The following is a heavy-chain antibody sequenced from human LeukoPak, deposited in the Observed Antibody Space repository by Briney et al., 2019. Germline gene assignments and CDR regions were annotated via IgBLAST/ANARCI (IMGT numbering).Heavy chain of an antibody. J-gene: IGHJ4*02. D-gene: IGHD7-27*01. CDR1: GFTFSSHA. CDR3: ARVHNWGSEYYFDY. V-gene: IGHV3-23*01. Sequence: GGSLRLSCAAFGFTFSSHAMSWVRQAPGKGLEWVSVITSSGGSTYYADSVKGRFTISRDNSKNTLYLQMNSLRAEDTALYYCARVHNWGSEYYFDYWGQGTLVTVSS. CDR2: ITSSGGST.